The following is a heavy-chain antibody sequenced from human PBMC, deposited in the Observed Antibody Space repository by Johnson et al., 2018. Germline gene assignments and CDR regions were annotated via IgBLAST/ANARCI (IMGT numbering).Heavy chain of an antibody. CDR1: GFTFSSYA. CDR3: ARDYGGGWPPDAFDI. J-gene: IGHJ3*02. D-gene: IGHD6-19*01. CDR2: ISYDGSNK. V-gene: IGHV3-30-3*01. Sequence: QVQLVQSGGGVVQPGRSLRLSCAASGFTFSSYAMHWVRQAPGRGLEWVAVISYDGSNKYYADSVKGRFTISRDNSKNTLYLQMNSLRAEDTGGNYCARDYGGGWPPDAFDIWGQGTMVTVSS.